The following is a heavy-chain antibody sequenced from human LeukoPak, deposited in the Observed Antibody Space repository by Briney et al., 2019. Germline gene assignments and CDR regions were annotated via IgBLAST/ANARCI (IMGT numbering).Heavy chain of an antibody. J-gene: IGHJ4*02. V-gene: IGHV1-8*01. Sequence: GASVKVSCKASGYTFTSYDINWARQATGQGLEWMGWMNPNSGNTGYAQKSQGGVTMTRNTSISTAYMELSSLRAEDTAIYYCARDHVVDGLVFDYWGQGTLVTVSS. CDR1: GYTFTSYD. CDR3: ARDHVVDGLVFDY. CDR2: MNPNSGNT. D-gene: IGHD2-15*01.